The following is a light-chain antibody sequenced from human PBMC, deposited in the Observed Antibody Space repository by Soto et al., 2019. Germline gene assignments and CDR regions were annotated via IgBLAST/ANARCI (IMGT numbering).Light chain of an antibody. CDR1: QSVTSSS. CDR3: QQYGNSPPT. V-gene: IGKV3-20*01. Sequence: EIVLMQSPGTLSLSPGERDTLSCRASQSVTSSSLAWYQQKPGQAPRLLIYGASSRATGIPDSFSGSGSGTDFTLTISRLEPEDFAVYYCQQYGNSPPTFGPGTKVDIK. CDR2: GAS. J-gene: IGKJ3*01.